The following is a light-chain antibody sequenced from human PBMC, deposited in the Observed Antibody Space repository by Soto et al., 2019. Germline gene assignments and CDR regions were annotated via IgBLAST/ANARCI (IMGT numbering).Light chain of an antibody. V-gene: IGLV2-14*01. CDR2: EVS. J-gene: IGLJ2*01. CDR1: SSDVGGYNY. Sequence: QSALTQPASVSGSPGQSITISCIGSSSDVGGYNYVSWYQHHPGRVPKPMIFEVSDRPSGVSNRFSGSKSGNTAYLTISGLQAEDEADYYCSSFSSTSTIIFGGGTKVTVL. CDR3: SSFSSTSTII.